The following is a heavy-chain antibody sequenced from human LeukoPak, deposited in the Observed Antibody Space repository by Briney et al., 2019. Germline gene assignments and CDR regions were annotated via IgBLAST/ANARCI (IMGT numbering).Heavy chain of an antibody. D-gene: IGHD3-9*01. J-gene: IGHJ5*02. CDR2: IIPIFGTA. Sequence: ASVKVSCKASGGTFSSYAISWVRQAPGQGLEWMGGIIPIFGTANYAQKFQGRVTITADKSTSTAYMELSSLRSEDTAVYYCARVGDDILTGYLNWFGPWGQGTLVTVSS. CDR3: ARVGDDILTGYLNWFGP. CDR1: GGTFSSYA. V-gene: IGHV1-69*06.